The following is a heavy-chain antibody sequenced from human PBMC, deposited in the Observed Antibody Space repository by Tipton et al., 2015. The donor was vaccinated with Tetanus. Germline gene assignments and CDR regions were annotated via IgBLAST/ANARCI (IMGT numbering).Heavy chain of an antibody. Sequence: QSGPEVKKPGASVKVSCRASGYTFTNYGINWVRQAPGQGLEWMGWISAFSGNIHNAQKFQGRVTLTADKSTTTAYMKLSSLRSDDTAVYFCAREQGYFDYWGQGTLVTVSS. J-gene: IGHJ4*02. CDR1: GYTFTNYG. CDR3: AREQGYFDY. V-gene: IGHV1-18*01. CDR2: ISAFSGNI.